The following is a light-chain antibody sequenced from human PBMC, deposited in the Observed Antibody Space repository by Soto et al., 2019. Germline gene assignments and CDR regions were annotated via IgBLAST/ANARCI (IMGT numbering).Light chain of an antibody. CDR2: GAS. CDR1: QDSRSY. CDR3: QQYNSYPLT. J-gene: IGKJ4*01. V-gene: IGKV1-9*01. Sequence: GDRVTITCRASQDSRSYLAWYQQKPGKAPKLLIYGASALQSGVPSRFSGSGSGTEFTLAISSLQPEDFAAYYCQQYNSYPLTFGGGTKVEFK.